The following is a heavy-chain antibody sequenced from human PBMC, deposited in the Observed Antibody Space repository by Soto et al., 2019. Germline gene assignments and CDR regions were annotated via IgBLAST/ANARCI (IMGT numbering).Heavy chain of an antibody. D-gene: IGHD2-15*01. CDR3: AKDIVVVAASSAFDI. CDR1: GFTFDDYA. J-gene: IGHJ3*02. CDR2: ISWNSGSI. Sequence: EVQLVESGGGLVQPGRSLRLSCAASGFTFDDYAMHWVRQAPGKGLEWVSGISWNSGSIGYADSVKGRFTISRDNAKNSLYLQMNSLRAEDTALYYCAKDIVVVAASSAFDIWGQGTMVTVSS. V-gene: IGHV3-9*01.